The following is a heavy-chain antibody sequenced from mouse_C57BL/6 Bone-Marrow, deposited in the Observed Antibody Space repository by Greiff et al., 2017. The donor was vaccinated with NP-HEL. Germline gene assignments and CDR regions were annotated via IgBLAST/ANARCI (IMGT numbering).Heavy chain of an antibody. CDR3: ARMRGFYYGNHLGFAY. J-gene: IGHJ3*01. CDR1: GFSLSTFGMG. V-gene: IGHV8-8*01. CDR2: IWWDDDK. D-gene: IGHD2-1*01. Sequence: QVTLKESGPGILQPSQTLSLTCSFSGFSLSTFGMGVGWIRQPSGKGLEWLAHIWWDDDKYYNPALKSRLTISKDTSKNQVFLKIANVDTADTATYYCARMRGFYYGNHLGFAYWGQGTLVTVSA.